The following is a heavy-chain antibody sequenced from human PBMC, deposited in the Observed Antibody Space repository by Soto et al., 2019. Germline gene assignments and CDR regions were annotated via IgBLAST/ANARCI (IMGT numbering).Heavy chain of an antibody. J-gene: IGHJ5*02. CDR1: GFTFGDYA. D-gene: IGHD3-3*01. CDR3: TKDPTIFGVVINWFDP. Sequence: GGSLRLSCTASGFTFGDYAMSWVRQAPGKGLEWVGFIRSKAYGGTTEYAASVKGRFTISRDDSKSIAYLQMNSLKTEDTAVYYGTKDPTIFGVVINWFDPWGQGTLVTVSS. CDR2: IRSKAYGGTT. V-gene: IGHV3-49*04.